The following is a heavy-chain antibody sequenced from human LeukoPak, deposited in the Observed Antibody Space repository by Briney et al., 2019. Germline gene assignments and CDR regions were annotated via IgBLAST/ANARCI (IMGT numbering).Heavy chain of an antibody. Sequence: GGSLRLSCAASGFTFSSYSMNWVRQAPGKGLEWVSSISSISSYIYYADSVKGRFTVSRDNAKNSLYLQMDSPRAEDTAVYYCAREKLSTSWYGGSRDYRHYFYGMDVWGQGTTVTVSS. V-gene: IGHV3-21*01. J-gene: IGHJ6*02. D-gene: IGHD2-2*01. CDR1: GFTFSSYS. CDR3: AREKLSTSWYGGSRDYRHYFYGMDV. CDR2: ISSISSYI.